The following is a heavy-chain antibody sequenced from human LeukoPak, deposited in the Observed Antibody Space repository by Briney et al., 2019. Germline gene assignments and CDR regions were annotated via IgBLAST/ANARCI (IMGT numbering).Heavy chain of an antibody. D-gene: IGHD3-16*02. V-gene: IGHV1-2*02. CDR2: INPNSGGT. CDR3: ARGGDYLWGSYRKGVGFDI. Sequence: EASVKVSCKASGFTFTGYYMHWVRQAPGQGLEWMAWINPNSGGTKYEQQFQGRVTLTRDTSINTAYMELTSLRSDDTAVYYCARGGDYLWGSYRKGVGFDIWGQGTMVTVSS. J-gene: IGHJ3*02. CDR1: GFTFTGYY.